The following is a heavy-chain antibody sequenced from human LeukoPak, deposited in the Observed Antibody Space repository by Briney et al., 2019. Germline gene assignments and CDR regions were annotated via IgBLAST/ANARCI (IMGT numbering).Heavy chain of an antibody. CDR3: ARRDVGATIDY. Sequence: SETLSLTCTVSGDSISSSRFYWAWIRQPPGKGLEWIGSILYSGRTFYNPSLKSRVTISVDTSKNQFSLRLGSVTASDTAVYYCARRDVGATIDYWGQGALVTVSS. J-gene: IGHJ4*02. V-gene: IGHV4-39*01. D-gene: IGHD1-26*01. CDR1: GDSISSSRFY. CDR2: ILYSGRT.